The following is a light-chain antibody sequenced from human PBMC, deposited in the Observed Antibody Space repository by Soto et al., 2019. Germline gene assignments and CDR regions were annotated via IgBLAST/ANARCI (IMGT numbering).Light chain of an antibody. CDR3: QQYGSSPPIT. J-gene: IGKJ5*01. Sequence: EIVLTQSPGTLSLSPGERATLSCRASQSFSSSYLAWYQQKPGQAPRLLIYGASSRATGIPDRFSGSGSGRDFTLTISRLEPEDFAVYYCQQYGSSPPITFGQGTRLEIK. V-gene: IGKV3-20*01. CDR2: GAS. CDR1: QSFSSSY.